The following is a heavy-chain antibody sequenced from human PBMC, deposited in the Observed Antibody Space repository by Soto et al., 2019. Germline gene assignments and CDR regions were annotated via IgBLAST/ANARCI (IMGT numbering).Heavy chain of an antibody. CDR1: GGSISSSSYY. J-gene: IGHJ4*02. D-gene: IGHD5-18*01. Sequence: PSETLSLTCTVSGGSISSSSYYWGWIRQSPGKGLEWIGSFYYSGSTYYNPSLKSRVTISVDTSKNQFSLKLSSVTAADTAVYYCARHYGYEFFDYWGQGTRVTVSS. V-gene: IGHV4-39*01. CDR2: FYYSGST. CDR3: ARHYGYEFFDY.